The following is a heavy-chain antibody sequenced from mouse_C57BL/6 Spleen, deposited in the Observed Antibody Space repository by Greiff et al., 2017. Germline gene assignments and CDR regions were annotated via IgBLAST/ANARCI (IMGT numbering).Heavy chain of an antibody. Sequence: QVQLKQPGAELVRPGSSVKLSCKASGYTFTSYWMHWVKQRPIQGLEWIGNIDPSDSETHYNQKFKDKATLTVDKSSSTAYMQLSSLTSEDSAVYYCARGGIYYYGSSLYWYFDVWGTGTTVTVSS. CDR2: IDPSDSET. D-gene: IGHD1-1*01. CDR3: ARGGIYYYGSSLYWYFDV. J-gene: IGHJ1*03. V-gene: IGHV1-52*01. CDR1: GYTFTSYW.